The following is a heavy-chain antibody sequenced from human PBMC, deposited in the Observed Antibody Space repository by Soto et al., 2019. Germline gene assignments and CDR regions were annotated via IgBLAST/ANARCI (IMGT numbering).Heavy chain of an antibody. V-gene: IGHV3-30*18. D-gene: IGHD1-26*01. CDR2: ISYDGSNK. CDR1: GFTFSSYG. CDR3: AKLVGATRDAFDI. J-gene: IGHJ3*02. Sequence: QVQLVESGGGVVQPGRSLRLSCAASGFTFSSYGMHWVRQAPGKGLEWVAVISYDGSNKYYADSVKGRFTISRDNSKNTLYLKMNSLRAEDTAVYYCAKLVGATRDAFDIWGQGTMVTVSS.